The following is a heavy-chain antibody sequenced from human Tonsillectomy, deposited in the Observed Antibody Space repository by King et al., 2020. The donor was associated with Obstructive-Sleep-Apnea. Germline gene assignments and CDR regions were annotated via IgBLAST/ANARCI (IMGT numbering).Heavy chain of an antibody. CDR2: ISSSSRTI. V-gene: IGHV3-48*04. CDR3: AGVEQLVRTFAFDI. D-gene: IGHD6-6*01. CDR1: GFTFSSYS. J-gene: IGHJ3*02. Sequence: VQLVESGGGLVQPGGSLRLSCAASGFTFSSYSMNWVRQAPGKGLERVSYISSSSRTIYYADSVKGRFTISRDNAKNSLYLQMISLRAEDTAVYYCAGVEQLVRTFAFDIWGQGTMVTVSS.